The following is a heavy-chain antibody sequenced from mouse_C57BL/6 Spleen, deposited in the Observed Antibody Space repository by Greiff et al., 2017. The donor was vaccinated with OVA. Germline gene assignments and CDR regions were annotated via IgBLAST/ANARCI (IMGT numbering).Heavy chain of an antibody. CDR3: ARSLYYYGSTGAMDY. CDR1: GYTFTSYW. Sequence: VQLQQSGAELVKPGASVKMSCKASGYTFTSYWITWVKQRPGQGLEWIGDIYPGSGSTNYNEKFKSKATLTVDTSSSTAYMQLSSLTSEDSAVYYCARSLYYYGSTGAMDYWGQGTSVTVSS. D-gene: IGHD1-1*01. CDR2: IYPGSGST. V-gene: IGHV1-55*01. J-gene: IGHJ4*01.